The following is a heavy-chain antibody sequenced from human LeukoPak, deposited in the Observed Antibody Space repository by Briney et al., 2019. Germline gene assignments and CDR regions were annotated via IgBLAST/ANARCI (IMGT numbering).Heavy chain of an antibody. CDR2: ISGSGGST. V-gene: IGHV3-23*01. D-gene: IGHD2-15*01. J-gene: IGHJ3*02. CDR1: GFTFSSYA. Sequence: PGGSLRLSCAASGFTFSSYAMSWVRQAPGKGLEWVSAISGSGGSTYYADSVKGRFTISRDNSKNTLYLQMNSLRAEDTAVYYCAKGSYCSGGSCQGDAFDIWGQGTMVTVSS. CDR3: AKGSYCSGGSCQGDAFDI.